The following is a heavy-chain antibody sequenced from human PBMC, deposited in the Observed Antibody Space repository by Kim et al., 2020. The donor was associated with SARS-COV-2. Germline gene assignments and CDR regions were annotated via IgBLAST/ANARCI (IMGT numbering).Heavy chain of an antibody. V-gene: IGHV1-69*13. CDR2: IIPIFGTA. Sequence: SVKVSCKASGGTFSSYAISWVRQALGQGLEWMGGIIPIFGTANYAQKFQGRVPITADESTSTAYMELSSLRSEDTAVYYCARDRGYCSGGSCYDYYYGMDVWGQGTTVTVSS. D-gene: IGHD2-15*01. CDR1: GGTFSSYA. J-gene: IGHJ6*02. CDR3: ARDRGYCSGGSCYDYYYGMDV.